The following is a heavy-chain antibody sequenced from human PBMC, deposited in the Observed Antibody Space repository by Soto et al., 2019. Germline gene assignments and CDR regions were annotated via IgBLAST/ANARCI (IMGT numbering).Heavy chain of an antibody. CDR1: GFTFSSYG. CDR3: AKGPGDSSSTGGWFGT. Sequence: PGGSLRLSCAASGFTFSSYGMHWVRQAPGKGLEWVAVISYDGSNKYYADSVKGRFTISRDNSKNTLYLQMNSLRAEDTPVYYCAKGPGDSSSTGGWFGTWGRGTLVTVAS. V-gene: IGHV3-30*18. CDR2: ISYDGSNK. J-gene: IGHJ5*02. D-gene: IGHD6-6*01.